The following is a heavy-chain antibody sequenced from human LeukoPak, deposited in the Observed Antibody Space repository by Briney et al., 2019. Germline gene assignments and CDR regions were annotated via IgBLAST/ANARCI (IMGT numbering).Heavy chain of an antibody. D-gene: IGHD3-9*01. V-gene: IGHV4-39*07. CDR2: IYYSGST. Sequence: SETLSLTCTVSCGSISSSSYYWGWIRQPPGKGLEWIGSIYYSGSTYYDPSLKSQVTISVDKSKNQFSLKLSSVTAADTAVYYCARSKVRYFDWLLYGYYFDYWGQGTLVTVSS. CDR1: CGSISSSSYY. J-gene: IGHJ4*02. CDR3: ARSKVRYFDWLLYGYYFDY.